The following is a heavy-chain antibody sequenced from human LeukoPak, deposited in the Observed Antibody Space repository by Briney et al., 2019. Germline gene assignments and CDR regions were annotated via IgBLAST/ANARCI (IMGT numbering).Heavy chain of an antibody. CDR2: IYYSGST. Sequence: SETLSLTRTVSGDSISSYYWTWIRQPPGKGLEWIGYIYYSGSTNYNPSLKSRVTISVDTSKNQFSLKLSSVTAADTAVYYCARSELYYFDYWGQGTLVTVSS. D-gene: IGHD1-14*01. CDR1: GDSISSYY. J-gene: IGHJ4*02. CDR3: ARSELYYFDY. V-gene: IGHV4-59*01.